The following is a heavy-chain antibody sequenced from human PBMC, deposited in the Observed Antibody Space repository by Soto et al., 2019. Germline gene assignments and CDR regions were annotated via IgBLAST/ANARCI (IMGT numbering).Heavy chain of an antibody. CDR3: ARDLWGYCGTDCYPLDV. CDR2: MYNTGST. CDR1: GGSISGYY. D-gene: IGHD2-21*02. V-gene: IGHV4-59*01. J-gene: IGHJ6*02. Sequence: TLSLTCTVSGGSISGYYWSWIRQPPGKGLEWIGYMYNTGSTVYNPSFKSRVTISVDTSKNQFSLKLNSVTAADTAVYYCARDLWGYCGTDCYPLDVWGQGTTV.